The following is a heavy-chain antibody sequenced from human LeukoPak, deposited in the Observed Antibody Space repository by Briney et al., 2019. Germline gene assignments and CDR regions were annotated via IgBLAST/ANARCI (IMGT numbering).Heavy chain of an antibody. J-gene: IGHJ4*02. Sequence: GRSLRLSCVASGFTFSSYAMHWVRQAPGKGLEWVAVIPHDASNKDSADSVKGRFTISRDNSKITLFLQMNSLRAEDTAVYYCAKDDRDYDFWSGYFDYWGQGILVTVSS. CDR2: IPHDASNK. CDR1: GFTFSSYA. V-gene: IGHV3-30*18. CDR3: AKDDRDYDFWSGYFDY. D-gene: IGHD3-3*01.